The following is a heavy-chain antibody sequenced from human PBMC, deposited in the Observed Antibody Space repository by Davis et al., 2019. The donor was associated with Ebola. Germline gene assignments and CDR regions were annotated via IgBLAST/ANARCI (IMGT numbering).Heavy chain of an antibody. V-gene: IGHV1-24*01. J-gene: IGHJ6*04. CDR1: GYTLTELS. CDR3: ASNQYCTNGVCYTMAYGMDV. CDR2: FDPEDGET. Sequence: ASVKVSCKVSGYTLTELSMHWVRQAPGTGREWMGGFDPEDGETIYAQKFQGRVTMTEDTSTDTAYMELSSLRSEDAAVYYCASNQYCTNGVCYTMAYGMDVWGKGTTVTVSS. D-gene: IGHD2-8*01.